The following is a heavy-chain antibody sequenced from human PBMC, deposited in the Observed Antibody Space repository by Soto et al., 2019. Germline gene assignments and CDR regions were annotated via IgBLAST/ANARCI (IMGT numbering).Heavy chain of an antibody. J-gene: IGHJ6*02. D-gene: IGHD2-2*01. CDR1: GYSFTSYW. CDR3: ARHYCSSTSCYPVYYYYYGMDV. Sequence: XESLKISCKGSGYSFTSYWIGWVLHMPGKGLEWMGIIYPGDSDTRYSPSFQGQVTISADKSISTAYLQWSSLKASDTAMYYCARHYCSSTSCYPVYYYYYGMDVWGQGTTVTVSS. V-gene: IGHV5-51*01. CDR2: IYPGDSDT.